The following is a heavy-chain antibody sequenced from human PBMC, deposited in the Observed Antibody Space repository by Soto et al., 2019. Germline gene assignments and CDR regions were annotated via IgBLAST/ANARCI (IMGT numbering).Heavy chain of an antibody. V-gene: IGHV4-34*01. Sequence: SETLSLTCAVHGGSFSGYYWDWIRQPPGKGLEWIGEVNHGGASNYNPSLKSRAIISVDTSKNQFSLKLSSVTAADTAVYYCGCQSGDDWGQGTLVTVSS. CDR2: VNHGGAS. CDR1: GGSFSGYY. J-gene: IGHJ4*02. CDR3: GCQSGDD. D-gene: IGHD2-15*01.